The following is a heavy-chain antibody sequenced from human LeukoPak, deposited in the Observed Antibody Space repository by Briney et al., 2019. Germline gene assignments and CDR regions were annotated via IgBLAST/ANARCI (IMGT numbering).Heavy chain of an antibody. Sequence: GGSLRLSCSASGFTFSDYDMNWVRRAPGKGLEWVSSISGLSTHIYYGDSVKGRFSISRDNAKNSVYLQMNSLGVEDTAIYYCGRAFPPLRTSSAGDLWGQGILVTVSS. CDR1: GFTFSDYD. CDR3: GRAFPPLRTSSAGDL. CDR2: ISGLSTHI. V-gene: IGHV3-69-1*02. D-gene: IGHD3-16*01. J-gene: IGHJ4*02.